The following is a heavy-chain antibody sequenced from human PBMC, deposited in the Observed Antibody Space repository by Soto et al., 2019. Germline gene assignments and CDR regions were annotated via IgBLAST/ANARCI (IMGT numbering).Heavy chain of an antibody. D-gene: IGHD2-15*01. V-gene: IGHV1-69*02. CDR2: IIPILGIA. CDR3: ARVERYCSGGSCYPE. J-gene: IGHJ4*02. CDR1: GGTFSSYT. Sequence: QVQLVQSGAEVKKPGSSVKVSCKASGGTFSSYTISWVRQAPGQGLEWMGRIIPILGIANYAQKFQGRVTITADKSTSTAYMELSSLRSEDTAVYYCARVERYCSGGSCYPEWGQGTLVTVSS.